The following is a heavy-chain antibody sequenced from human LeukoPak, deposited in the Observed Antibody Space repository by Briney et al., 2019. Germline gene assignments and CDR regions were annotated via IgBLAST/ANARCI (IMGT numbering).Heavy chain of an antibody. CDR1: GFTFSSSA. Sequence: PGGSLRLSCAASGFTFSSSAMSWVRQAPGKGLEWVSALSGSGGSTYYADSVKGRFTISRDNSKNTLYLQMNSLRAEDTALYYCAKGSSGYFFDLWGQGTLVTVSS. J-gene: IGHJ4*02. CDR2: LSGSGGST. D-gene: IGHD3-22*01. V-gene: IGHV3-23*01. CDR3: AKGSSGYFFDL.